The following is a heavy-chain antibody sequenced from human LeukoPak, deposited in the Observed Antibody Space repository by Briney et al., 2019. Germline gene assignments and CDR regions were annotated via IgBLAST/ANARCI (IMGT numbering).Heavy chain of an antibody. CDR1: GGTFSSYA. Sequence: ASVKVSCKASGGTFSSYAISWVRQAPGQGLEWMGGIIPIFGTANYAQKFQGGVTITADESTSTAYMELSSLRSEHTAVYYCARIPGYCSGGSCYPGAFDIWGQGTMVTVSS. D-gene: IGHD2-15*01. CDR3: ARIPGYCSGGSCYPGAFDI. J-gene: IGHJ3*02. CDR2: IIPIFGTA. V-gene: IGHV1-69*13.